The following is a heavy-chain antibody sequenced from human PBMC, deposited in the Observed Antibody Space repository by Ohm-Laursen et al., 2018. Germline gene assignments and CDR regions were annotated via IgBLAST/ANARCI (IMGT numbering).Heavy chain of an antibody. CDR1: GFTFSTYA. Sequence: SLRLSCAASGFTFSTYAMSWVRQAPGKGLEWVAVIWYDGRNKFYADSVKGRFSISRDNSKNTLYLQMNSLRAEDTAVYYCARDLDYYDTSAYYASDYWGQGTLVTVSS. J-gene: IGHJ4*02. D-gene: IGHD3-22*01. CDR2: IWYDGRNK. V-gene: IGHV3-33*08. CDR3: ARDLDYYDTSAYYASDY.